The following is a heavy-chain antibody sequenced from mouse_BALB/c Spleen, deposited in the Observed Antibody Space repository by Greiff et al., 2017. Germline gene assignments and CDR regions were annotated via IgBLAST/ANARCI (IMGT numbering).Heavy chain of an antibody. J-gene: IGHJ3*01. V-gene: IGHV5-6-5*01. CDR1: GFTFSSYA. CDR3: ARGGYYGSSPWFAY. Sequence: EVKLMESGGGLVKPGGSLKLSCAASGFTFSSYAMSWVRQTPEKRLEWVASISSGGSTYYPDSVKGRFTISRDNARNILYLQMSSLRSEDTAMYYCARGGYYGSSPWFAYWGQGTLVTVSA. CDR2: ISSGGST. D-gene: IGHD1-1*01.